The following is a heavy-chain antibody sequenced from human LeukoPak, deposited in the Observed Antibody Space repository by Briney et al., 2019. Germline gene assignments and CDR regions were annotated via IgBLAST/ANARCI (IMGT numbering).Heavy chain of an antibody. V-gene: IGHV3-30*01. CDR3: ATPALTVFIRRHPFLIDG. D-gene: IGHD4-17*01. Sequence: GGSLRLSCAASGFTFSTSAMHWVRQAPGKGLEWVAVISHEGGDEKYADSVKGRFTISRDNSKNTLYLQMNSLRSEDTAVYYCATPALTVFIRRHPFLIDGWGKGTTVSVSS. J-gene: IGHJ6*04. CDR2: ISHEGGDE. CDR1: GFTFSTSA.